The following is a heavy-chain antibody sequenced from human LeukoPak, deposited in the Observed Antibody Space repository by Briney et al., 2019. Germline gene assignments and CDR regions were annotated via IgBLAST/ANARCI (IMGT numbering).Heavy chain of an antibody. Sequence: PGGSLKLSCAASGFTFSGSAMHWVRQASGRGLEWMGIISLTDCDTRYSPSFQGQVTISADKSISTAYLQWSSLKASDTAMYYCARLGYDSSGYDYFDYWGQGTLDTLSS. CDR1: GFTFSGSA. V-gene: IGHV5-51*01. CDR3: ARLGYDSSGYDYFDY. D-gene: IGHD3-22*01. J-gene: IGHJ4*02. CDR2: ISLTDCDT.